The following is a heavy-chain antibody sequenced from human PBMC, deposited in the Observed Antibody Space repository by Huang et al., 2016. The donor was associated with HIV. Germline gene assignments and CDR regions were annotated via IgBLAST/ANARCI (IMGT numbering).Heavy chain of an antibody. CDR1: GFTFSSFA. J-gene: IGHJ4*02. Sequence: VQLLESGGGLVQPGGSRRLSCAASGFTFSSFAMSWVRQGPGKGLEWGSTISGSGFSTYHADSVKGRFTTSRDNSENMLYLQMHTLRAEDTAVYYCAKGEFVGESYFDQWGQGTQVTVSS. CDR3: AKGEFVGESYFDQ. D-gene: IGHD3-10*01. V-gene: IGHV3-23*01. CDR2: ISGSGFST.